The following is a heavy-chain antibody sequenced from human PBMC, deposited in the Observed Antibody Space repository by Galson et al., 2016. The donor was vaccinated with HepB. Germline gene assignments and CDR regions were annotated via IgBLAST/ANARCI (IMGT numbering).Heavy chain of an antibody. Sequence: SVKVSCKVFGYTLTKLAMHWVRQAPGEGLEWMGGFDPQDGETIYAQKFQGRVTMTEDTSTDTAYMELSSLRSEDTAVYYCATDGLCQWGLARCGMDVWGQGTTVSVSS. J-gene: IGHJ6*02. V-gene: IGHV1-24*01. D-gene: IGHD1-26*01. CDR3: ATDGLCQWGLARCGMDV. CDR2: FDPQDGET. CDR1: GYTLTKLA.